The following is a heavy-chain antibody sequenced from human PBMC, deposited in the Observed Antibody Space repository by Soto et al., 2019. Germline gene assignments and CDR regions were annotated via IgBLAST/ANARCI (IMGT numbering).Heavy chain of an antibody. CDR3: ARVSPVGDYALDY. V-gene: IGHV4-31*03. CDR1: GGSISSGGYY. D-gene: IGHD4-17*01. CDR2: IYYSGST. J-gene: IGHJ4*02. Sequence: PSETLSLTCTVSGGSISSGGYYWSWIRQHPGKGLEWIGYIYYSGSTYYIPSLKSRVTISVDTSKNQFSLKLSSVTAADTAVYYCARVSPVGDYALDYWGQGTLVTVSS.